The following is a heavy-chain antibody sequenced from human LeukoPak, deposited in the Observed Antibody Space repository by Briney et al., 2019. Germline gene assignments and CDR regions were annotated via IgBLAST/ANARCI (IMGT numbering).Heavy chain of an antibody. CDR2: IYYSGST. Sequence: SETLSLTCTVSGGSISSGGYYWSWIRQHPGKGLEWIGYIYYSGSTYYNPSLKSRVTISVDTSKNQFSLKLSSVTAADTAVYYCAREKYYYDSSGYSDFDYWGQGTLVTVSS. CDR3: AREKYYYDSSGYSDFDY. CDR1: GGSISSGGYY. J-gene: IGHJ4*02. V-gene: IGHV4-31*03. D-gene: IGHD3-22*01.